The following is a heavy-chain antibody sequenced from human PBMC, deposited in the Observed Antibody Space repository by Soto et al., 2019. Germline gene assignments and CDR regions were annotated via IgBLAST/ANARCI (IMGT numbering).Heavy chain of an antibody. V-gene: IGHV3-23*01. CDR3: AKERSSGWSFDY. Sequence: GGSLRLSCAASGFTFSTYAMNWVRQAPGKGLEWVSGISGSGDSTYYADSVKGRFTVSRDNSKNTLYLQMNSLRAEDTAVFYCAKERSSGWSFDYWGQRTLVTVSS. CDR2: ISGSGDST. D-gene: IGHD6-19*01. CDR1: GFTFSTYA. J-gene: IGHJ4*02.